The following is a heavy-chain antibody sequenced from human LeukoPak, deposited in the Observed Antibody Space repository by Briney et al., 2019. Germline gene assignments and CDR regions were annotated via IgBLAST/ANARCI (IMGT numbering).Heavy chain of an antibody. V-gene: IGHV3-48*02. Sequence: GGSLRLSCAASGFTFSSYSMNWVRQAPGKGLEWVSYISSSSTIYYADSVKGRFTISRDNTKNSLYLQMKSLRDEDTAVYYCARDRYSNYGPGPFDIWGQGTMVTVSS. CDR2: ISSSSTI. CDR3: ARDRYSNYGPGPFDI. CDR1: GFTFSSYS. J-gene: IGHJ3*02. D-gene: IGHD4-11*01.